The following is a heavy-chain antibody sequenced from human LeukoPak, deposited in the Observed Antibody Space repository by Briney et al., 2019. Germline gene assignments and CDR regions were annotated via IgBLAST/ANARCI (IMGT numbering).Heavy chain of an antibody. CDR2: ISSSSSYI. CDR1: GFTFSSYE. CDR3: ARDDSSGYYYTN. D-gene: IGHD3-22*01. J-gene: IGHJ4*02. V-gene: IGHV3-21*05. Sequence: GGSLRLSCAASGFTFSSYEMNWVRQAPGKGLEWVSYISSSSSYIYYADSVKGRFTISRDNAKNSLYLQMNSLRAEDTAVYYCARDDSSGYYYTNWGQGTLVTVSS.